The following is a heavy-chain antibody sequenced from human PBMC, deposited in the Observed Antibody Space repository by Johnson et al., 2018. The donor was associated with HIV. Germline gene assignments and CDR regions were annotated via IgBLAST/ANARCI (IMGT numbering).Heavy chain of an antibody. V-gene: IGHV3-30*02. CDR2: IRYDGSNK. J-gene: IGHJ3*02. CDR3: AKEPRPAFDI. CDR1: GFTFSSYA. Sequence: VQLVESGGGVVQPGRSLRLSCAASGFTFSSYAMHWVRQAPGKGLEWVAFIRYDGSNKYYADSVKGRFTISRDNSKNTLYLQMNSLRAEDTAVYYCAKEPRPAFDIWGQGTMVTVSS.